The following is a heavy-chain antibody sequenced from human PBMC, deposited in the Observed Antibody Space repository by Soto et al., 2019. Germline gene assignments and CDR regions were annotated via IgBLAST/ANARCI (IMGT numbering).Heavy chain of an antibody. V-gene: IGHV4-4*07. CDR2: IHSSGST. CDR1: GGSISSYY. D-gene: IGHD5-18*01. Sequence: SSETLSLTCTVSGGSISSYYWSWIRQPAGKGLEWIGRIHSSGSTNYNPSLKSRVTMSVDKSKNQLSLKLSSVTAADTAVYYCARDISTAMIYNWFDPWGQGTLVTVS. J-gene: IGHJ5*02. CDR3: ARDISTAMIYNWFDP.